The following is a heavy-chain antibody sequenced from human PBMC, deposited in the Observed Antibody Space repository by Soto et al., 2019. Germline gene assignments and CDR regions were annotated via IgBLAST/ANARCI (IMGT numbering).Heavy chain of an antibody. CDR2: IYYSGST. V-gene: IGHV4-39*01. D-gene: IGHD4-17*01. CDR3: ATFRGMTTATTERYFDY. J-gene: IGHJ4*02. CDR1: GGSISSSSYY. Sequence: QLQLQESGPGLVKPSETLSLTCTVSGGSISSSSYYWGWIRQPPGKGLEWTGTIYYSGSTYYNPSLKSRVIISVDTSKNQFSLKLCSVTAADPAVYDCATFRGMTTATTERYFDYWGQGTLVTVSS.